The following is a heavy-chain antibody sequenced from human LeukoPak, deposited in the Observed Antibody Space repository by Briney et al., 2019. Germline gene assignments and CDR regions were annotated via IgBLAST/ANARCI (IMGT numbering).Heavy chain of an antibody. Sequence: SETLSLTCTVSGGSISSYYWSWIRQPPGKGLEWIGYIYHSGSTYYNPSLKSRVTISVDRSKNQFSLKLSSVTAADTAVYYCARAWDCGGDCYYFDYWGQGTLVTVSS. J-gene: IGHJ4*02. D-gene: IGHD2-21*01. V-gene: IGHV4-59*12. CDR1: GGSISSYY. CDR2: IYHSGST. CDR3: ARAWDCGGDCYYFDY.